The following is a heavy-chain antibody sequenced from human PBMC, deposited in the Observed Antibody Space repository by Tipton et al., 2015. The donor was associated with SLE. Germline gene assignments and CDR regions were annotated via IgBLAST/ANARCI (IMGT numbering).Heavy chain of an antibody. Sequence: LRLSCTVSGGTITTTSYHWGWIRQPPGKALEWIGSVFYSGTTYYTPSLKSRVSISVDTSKSQFSLHLRSVTAADTAVYYCARGTAKYQLILSDGFDMWGQGTMVTVSS. V-gene: IGHV4-39*07. CDR3: ARGTAKYQLILSDGFDM. D-gene: IGHD2-2*01. CDR1: GGTITTTSYH. CDR2: VFYSGTT. J-gene: IGHJ3*02.